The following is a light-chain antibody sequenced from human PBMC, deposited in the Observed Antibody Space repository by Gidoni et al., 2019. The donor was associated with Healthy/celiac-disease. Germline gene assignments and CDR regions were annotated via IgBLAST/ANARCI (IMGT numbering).Light chain of an antibody. J-gene: IGKJ2*01. V-gene: IGKV1-33*01. Sequence: DIQMTQSPSSLSASVGDRVTITCQASQDISNYLNWYQQKPGKAPKLLIYDASNLETGVPARLSGSGSGTDFTFTISSLQPEDIATYYCQQYDNLLRGTFGQGTKLEIK. CDR2: DAS. CDR3: QQYDNLLRGT. CDR1: QDISNY.